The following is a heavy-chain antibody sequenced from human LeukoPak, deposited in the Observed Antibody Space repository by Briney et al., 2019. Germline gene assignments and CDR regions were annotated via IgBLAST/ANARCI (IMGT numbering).Heavy chain of an antibody. CDR3: ARLGVAGTSWFDP. CDR2: IYYSGII. D-gene: IGHD6-19*01. CDR1: GASISSYY. Sequence: SETLSLTCTVSGASISSYYWSWIRQPPGKGLEWIGYIYYSGIINYNPSLKRRVTMSVDTSKNQFSLKLSSVTAADTAVYYCARLGVAGTSWFDPWGQGTLVTVSS. J-gene: IGHJ5*02. V-gene: IGHV4-59*08.